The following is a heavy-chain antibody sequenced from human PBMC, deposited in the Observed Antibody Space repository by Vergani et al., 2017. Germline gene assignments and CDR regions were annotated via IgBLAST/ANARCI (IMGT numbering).Heavy chain of an antibody. J-gene: IGHJ4*02. CDR3: ARDGRSSGYY. D-gene: IGHD6-19*01. CDR1: GFTFSSYA. Sequence: QVQLVESGGGVVQPGRSLRLSCAASGFTFSSYAMHWVRQAPGKGLEWVAVISYDGSNKYYADSVKGRFTISRDNSKNTLYLQMNSLRAGDTAVYYCARDGRSSGYYWGQGTLVTVSS. CDR2: ISYDGSNK. V-gene: IGHV3-30-3*01.